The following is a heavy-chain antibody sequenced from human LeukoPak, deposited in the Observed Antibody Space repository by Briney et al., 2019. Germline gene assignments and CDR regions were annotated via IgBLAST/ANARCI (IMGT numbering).Heavy chain of an antibody. V-gene: IGHV3-30-3*01. CDR3: AKAPAANMPLN. Sequence: QPGGSLRLSCAASGFTFSSYAMHWVRQAPGKGLEWVAVISYDGSNKYYADSVKGRFTISRDNSKNTLYLQMNSLRAEDTAVYYCAKAPAANMPLNWGQGTLVTVSS. J-gene: IGHJ4*02. CDR2: ISYDGSNK. CDR1: GFTFSSYA. D-gene: IGHD2-2*01.